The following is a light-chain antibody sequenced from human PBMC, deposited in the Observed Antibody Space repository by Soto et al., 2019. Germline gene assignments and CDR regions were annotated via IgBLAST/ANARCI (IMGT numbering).Light chain of an antibody. CDR1: SSDIGAYIY. J-gene: IGLJ2*01. CDR3: SIYAGGNSVI. V-gene: IGLV2-8*01. Sequence: QSALIQPPSASGSPGQSVAISCTGTSSDIGAYIYVSWYQQHPGNAPKLVIYEISKRPSGVPDRFSGSKSGNTASLTVSGLQVEDEADYYCSIYAGGNSVIFGGGTKLTVL. CDR2: EIS.